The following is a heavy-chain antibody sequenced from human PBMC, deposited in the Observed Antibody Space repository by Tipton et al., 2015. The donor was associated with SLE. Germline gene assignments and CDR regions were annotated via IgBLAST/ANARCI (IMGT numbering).Heavy chain of an antibody. CDR2: IKQDGSEK. CDR1: GFTFSRHW. CDR3: ARGGRWLHGFDP. Sequence: GSLRLSCAASGFTFSRHWMSWVRQAPGKGLEWVANIKQDGSEKFFVDSVKGRFTISRDNAKNSLYLQMNSLRAEDTAVYYCARGGRWLHGFDPWGQGTLVTVSS. J-gene: IGHJ5*02. D-gene: IGHD5-24*01. V-gene: IGHV3-7*02.